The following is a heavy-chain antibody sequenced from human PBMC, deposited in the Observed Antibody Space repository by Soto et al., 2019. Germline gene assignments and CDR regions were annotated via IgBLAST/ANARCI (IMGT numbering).Heavy chain of an antibody. Sequence: ASVKVSCKASGYTFTGYYMHWVRQAPGQGLEWMGWINPNSGGTNYAQKFQGWVTMTRDTSISTAYMELSRLRSDDTAVYYCARGGIAVAGISDFYFDYWGQGTLVTVSS. CDR3: ARGGIAVAGISDFYFDY. CDR2: INPNSGGT. D-gene: IGHD6-19*01. CDR1: GYTFTGYY. V-gene: IGHV1-2*04. J-gene: IGHJ4*02.